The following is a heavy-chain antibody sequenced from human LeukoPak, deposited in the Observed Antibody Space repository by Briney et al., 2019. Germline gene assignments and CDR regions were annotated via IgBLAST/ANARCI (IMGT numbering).Heavy chain of an antibody. J-gene: IGHJ4*02. CDR3: ASGEGYCTNSSCYDPFN. CDR2: ISSSGSTI. D-gene: IGHD2-2*01. V-gene: IGHV3-11*01. CDR1: GFTFSNYY. Sequence: GGSLRLSCAASGFTFSNYYMSWIRQAPGKGLEWVSYISSSGSTIYYADSVKGRFTISRDNAKNSLYLQMNSLRAEDTAVYYCASGEGYCTNSSCYDPFNWGQGTLVTVSS.